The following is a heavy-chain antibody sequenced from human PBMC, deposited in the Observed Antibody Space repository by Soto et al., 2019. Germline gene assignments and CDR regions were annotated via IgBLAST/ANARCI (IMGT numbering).Heavy chain of an antibody. CDR3: ARGGIAAADSPHYYYYMDV. J-gene: IGHJ6*03. CDR2: IYYSGST. V-gene: IGHV4-59*01. D-gene: IGHD6-13*01. CDR1: GGSISSYY. Sequence: SETLSLTCTVSGGSISSYYWSWIRQPPGKGLEWIGYIYYSGSTNYNPSLKSRVTISVDTSKNQFSLKLSSVTAADTAVYYCARGGIAAADSPHYYYYMDVWGKGTTVTVSS.